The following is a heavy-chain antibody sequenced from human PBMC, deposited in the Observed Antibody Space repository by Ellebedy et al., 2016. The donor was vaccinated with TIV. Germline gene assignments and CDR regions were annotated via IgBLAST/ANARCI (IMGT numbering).Heavy chain of an antibody. D-gene: IGHD5-18*01. CDR2: IIPIFGTA. J-gene: IGHJ4*02. CDR1: GYTFTSYG. Sequence: AASVKVSCKASGYTFTSYGISWVRQAPGQGLEWMGGIIPIFGTANYAQKFQGRVTITADESTSTAYMELSSLRSEDTAVYYCAREQSLYSYGSFDYWGQGTLVTVSS. V-gene: IGHV1-69*13. CDR3: AREQSLYSYGSFDY.